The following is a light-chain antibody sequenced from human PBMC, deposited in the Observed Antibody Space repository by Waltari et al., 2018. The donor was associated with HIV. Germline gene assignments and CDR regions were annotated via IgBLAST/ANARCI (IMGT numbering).Light chain of an antibody. CDR1: QRISNY. CDR3: QQSYTTSYS. V-gene: IGKV1-39*01. J-gene: IGKJ2*03. CDR2: AAS. Sequence: VQMTQSHSSLSDSVGDRVTITCQSSQRISNYLNGYQQNPGKAPKLLIYAASTLQSGVPSRFSGSGSGTDFTLTISSLLPEDLATYFCQQSYTTSYSFGQGTKLQIK.